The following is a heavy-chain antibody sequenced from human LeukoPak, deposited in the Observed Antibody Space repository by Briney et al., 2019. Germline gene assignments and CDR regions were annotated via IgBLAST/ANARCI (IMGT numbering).Heavy chain of an antibody. CDR1: GFPFNSYA. D-gene: IGHD6-19*01. Sequence: GALLPPCAAPGFPFNSYAMSRVRQAPGKGVGGVAVISYDGSNKYYADSVKGRFTISRDKSKNTLYLQMNSLRAEDTAVYYCAKDSSGWYKEDDAFDIWGQGTMVTVSS. V-gene: IGHV3-30*18. J-gene: IGHJ3*02. CDR3: AKDSSGWYKEDDAFDI. CDR2: ISYDGSNK.